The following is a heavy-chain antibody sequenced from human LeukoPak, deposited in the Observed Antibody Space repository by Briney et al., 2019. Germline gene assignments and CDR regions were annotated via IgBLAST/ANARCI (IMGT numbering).Heavy chain of an antibody. J-gene: IGHJ4*02. D-gene: IGHD2-15*01. V-gene: IGHV3-33*01. CDR3: ARDLSSPGPHSPHSMTLDY. CDR1: AFTFSSYG. CDR2: IWYEGSNK. Sequence: SLRLSCAASAFTFSSYGMHWVRQAQGRGLEWEAAIWYEGSNKDYADSVQGRFTISRDNSKNTLYLQMNSLRAEDTAVYYCARDLSSPGPHSPHSMTLDYWGQGTLVTVSS.